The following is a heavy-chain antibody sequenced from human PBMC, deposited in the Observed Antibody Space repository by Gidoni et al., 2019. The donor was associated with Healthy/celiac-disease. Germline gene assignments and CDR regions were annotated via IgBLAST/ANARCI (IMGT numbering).Heavy chain of an antibody. D-gene: IGHD3-22*01. Sequence: EVQLVESGGGLVKPGGSLRLSCAASGFTFSSYSMNWVRQAPGKGLEWVSSISSRSSYIYYADSVKGRFTISRDNAKNSLYLQMNSLRAEDTAVYYCARAVYYYDSSGYPEDYWVQGTLVTVSS. CDR1: GFTFSSYS. CDR2: ISSRSSYI. V-gene: IGHV3-21*01. J-gene: IGHJ4*02. CDR3: ARAVYYYDSSGYPEDY.